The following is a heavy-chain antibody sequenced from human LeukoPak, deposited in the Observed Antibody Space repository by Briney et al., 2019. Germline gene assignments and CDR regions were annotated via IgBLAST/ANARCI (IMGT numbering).Heavy chain of an antibody. V-gene: IGHV4-34*01. CDR2: IYYSGST. J-gene: IGHJ4*02. Sequence: SETLSLTCAVYGGSFSGYYWSWIRQPPGKGLEWIGTIYYSGSTFYNPSLKSRVTMSVDTSKRQLALKLSSVTAADTAVYYCARGLVRGLRLPHYWGQGTLVTVSS. CDR1: GGSFSGYY. CDR3: ARGLVRGLRLPHY. D-gene: IGHD3-10*01.